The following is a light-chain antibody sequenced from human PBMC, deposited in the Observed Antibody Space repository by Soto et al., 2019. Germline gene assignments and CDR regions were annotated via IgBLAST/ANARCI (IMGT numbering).Light chain of an antibody. CDR1: QSVSSY. V-gene: IGKV3-11*01. CDR3: QQRSNWPYT. J-gene: IGKJ3*01. Sequence: EIELTQAPATMSLSPGEGATLSCRASQSVSSYLAWYQQKPGQAPRLLIYDASNRATGIPARFSGSGSGTDFTLTISSLEPEDFAVYYCQQRSNWPYTLGPGTKVDIK. CDR2: DAS.